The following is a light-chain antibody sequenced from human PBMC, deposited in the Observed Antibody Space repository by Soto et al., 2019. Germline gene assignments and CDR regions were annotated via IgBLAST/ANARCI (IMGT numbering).Light chain of an antibody. CDR1: SSDVGGYNY. CDR2: DVS. J-gene: IGLJ2*01. Sequence: QSALTQPASVSGSPGQSITISCTGTSSDVGGYNYVSWYQQHPGKAPKLMIYDVSNRPSGVSNRFSGSKSGNTASLTISGLQAEDEAEYYCSSYTSSSTPYVVFGGGTKLTV. V-gene: IGLV2-14*01. CDR3: SSYTSSSTPYVV.